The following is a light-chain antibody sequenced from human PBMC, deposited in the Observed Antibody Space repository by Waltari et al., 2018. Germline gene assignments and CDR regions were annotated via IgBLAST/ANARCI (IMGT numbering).Light chain of an antibody. CDR3: QSYDSTLTVHYV. CDR2: ANT. Sequence: QSVLTQPPSVSGAPAQRVPISCTGNSSNIGAGFHVHWYQQLPGTAPKLLIYANTNRPSGVPDRFSASKSGTSASLAITGLQAEDEADYYCQSYDSTLTVHYVFGAGTKVTVL. CDR1: SSNIGAGFH. V-gene: IGLV1-40*01. J-gene: IGLJ1*01.